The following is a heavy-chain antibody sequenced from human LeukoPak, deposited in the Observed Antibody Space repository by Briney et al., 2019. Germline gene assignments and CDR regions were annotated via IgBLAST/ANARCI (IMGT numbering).Heavy chain of an antibody. D-gene: IGHD6-13*01. Sequence: PGGSLRLSCAASGFTFSSYSVNWVRQAPGKGLEWVSSISSSSSYIYYADSVKGRFTISRDNAKNSLYLQMNSLRAEDTAVYYCAREVSAGRRYYYGMDVWGQGTTVTVSS. CDR3: AREVSAGRRYYYGMDV. J-gene: IGHJ6*02. CDR2: ISSSSSYI. V-gene: IGHV3-21*01. CDR1: GFTFSSYS.